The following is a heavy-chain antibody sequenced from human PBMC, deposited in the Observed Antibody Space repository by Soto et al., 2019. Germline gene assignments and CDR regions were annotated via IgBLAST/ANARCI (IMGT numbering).Heavy chain of an antibody. J-gene: IGHJ3*02. V-gene: IGHV4-34*01. D-gene: IGHD2-15*01. CDR1: GGSFSGYY. CDR3: ARERRHSKAFDI. CDR2: INHSGST. Sequence: ASETLSLTCAVYGGSFSGYYWSWIRQPPGKGLEWIGEINHSGSTNYNPSLKSRVTISVDTSKNQFSLKLSSVTAADTAVYYCARERRHSKAFDICGQGTMVTLSS.